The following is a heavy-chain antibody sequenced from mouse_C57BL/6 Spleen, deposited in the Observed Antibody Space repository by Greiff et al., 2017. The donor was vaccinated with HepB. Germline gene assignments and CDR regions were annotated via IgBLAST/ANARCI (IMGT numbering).Heavy chain of an antibody. Sequence: VQLKQSGPVLVKPGASVKMSCKASGYTFTDYYMNWVKQSHGKSLEWIGVINPYSGGTSYNQKFKGKATLTVDKSSSTAYMELNSLTSEDSAVYYCARRIGSTLAWFAYWGQGTLVTVSA. CDR2: INPYSGGT. CDR3: ARRIGSTLAWFAY. CDR1: GYTFTDYY. J-gene: IGHJ3*01. D-gene: IGHD1-1*01. V-gene: IGHV1-19*01.